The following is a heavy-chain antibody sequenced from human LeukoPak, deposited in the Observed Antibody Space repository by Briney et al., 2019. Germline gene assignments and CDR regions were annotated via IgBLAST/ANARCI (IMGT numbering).Heavy chain of an antibody. D-gene: IGHD6-13*01. CDR2: IKQDGSEK. J-gene: IGHJ3*02. CDR1: GFTFSSYW. CDR3: ASAGIHDAFDI. Sequence: GGSLRLSCAASGFTFSSYWMSWVRQAPGKGLEWVANIKQDGSEKYYVDSVKGRFTISRDNAKNSLYLQMNSLRAEDTAVYYCASAGIHDAFDIWGQGTMVTVSS. V-gene: IGHV3-7*01.